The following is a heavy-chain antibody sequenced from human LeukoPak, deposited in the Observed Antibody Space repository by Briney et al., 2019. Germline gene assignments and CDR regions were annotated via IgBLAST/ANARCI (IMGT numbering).Heavy chain of an antibody. Sequence: PGGSLRLSCAASGFTFSSYWMSWVRQAPGKGLEWVANIKQDGSEKYYVDSVKGRFTISRDNPKNTLYLQMNSLRVEDTAVYYCGGRPAGTSDWFDPWGQGTLVTVSS. J-gene: IGHJ5*02. V-gene: IGHV3-7*01. CDR3: GGRPAGTSDWFDP. CDR1: GFTFSSYW. D-gene: IGHD6-13*01. CDR2: IKQDGSEK.